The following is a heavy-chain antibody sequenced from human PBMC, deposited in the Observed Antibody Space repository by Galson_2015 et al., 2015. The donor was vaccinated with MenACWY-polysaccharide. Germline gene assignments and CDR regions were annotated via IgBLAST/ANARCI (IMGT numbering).Heavy chain of an antibody. CDR3: ARGWGGRGLGGVRAGGAGGGEGARGLAGGDY. CDR2: INPINGGT. J-gene: IGHJ4*02. V-gene: IGHV1-46*01. D-gene: IGHD3-16*01. Sequence: SVKVSCKASGYTFTSYYIHWLRHAPGQGLEWMGIINPINGGTNHAQEFQGRVPMTGDTSTSTAYMALRRLRSDDTAVYYCARGWGGRGLGGVRAGGAGGGEGARGLAGGDYWGRGTAGAVSS. CDR1: GYTFTSYY.